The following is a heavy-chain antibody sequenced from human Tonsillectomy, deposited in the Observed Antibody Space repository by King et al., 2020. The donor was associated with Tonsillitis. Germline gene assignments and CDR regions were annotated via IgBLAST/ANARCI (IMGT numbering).Heavy chain of an antibody. CDR3: AKSRTGSSWYGGDY. CDR1: GFTFSSYG. D-gene: IGHD6-13*01. J-gene: IGHJ4*02. V-gene: IGHV3-30*18. CDR2: ISYDGDIQ. Sequence: LVESGGGVVQPGRSLRLSCTASGFTFSSYGMHWVRQAPGKGLEWVAVISYDGDIQYYADSVKGRFTISRDNSKNTLYLQMDSLRAEDTAVYYCAKSRTGSSWYGGDYWGQGTLVTVYS.